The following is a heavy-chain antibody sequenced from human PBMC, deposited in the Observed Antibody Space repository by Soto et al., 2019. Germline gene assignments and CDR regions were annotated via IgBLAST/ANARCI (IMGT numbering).Heavy chain of an antibody. V-gene: IGHV3-66*01. CDR2: IYSGGST. CDR3: ARAGRIAAAGTGVDY. Sequence: EVQLVESGGGLVQPGGSLRLSCAVSGFTVSSNYMSWVRQAPGKGLEWVSVIYSGGSTYYADSVRGRFTISRDNSKNTLYLQMNSLRAEDTAVYYCARAGRIAAAGTGVDYWGQGTLVTVSS. J-gene: IGHJ4*02. CDR1: GFTVSSNY. D-gene: IGHD6-13*01.